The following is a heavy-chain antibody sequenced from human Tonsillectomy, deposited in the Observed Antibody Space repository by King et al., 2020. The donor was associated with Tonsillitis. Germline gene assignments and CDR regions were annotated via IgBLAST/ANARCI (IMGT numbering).Heavy chain of an antibody. CDR1: GFIVSSNY. CDR3: ATSPVSHSNWSDY. CDR2: ISGSEYT. Sequence: VQLVESGGALVQPGGSLRISCAASGFIVSSNYMSWVRQAPGKGLEWVSVISGSEYTYYADSVKGRFTISRDNSKNTLHLQMNTLRAEDTAVYYCATSPVSHSNWSDYWGQGTLVTVSS. V-gene: IGHV3-66*01. J-gene: IGHJ4*02. D-gene: IGHD5-18*01.